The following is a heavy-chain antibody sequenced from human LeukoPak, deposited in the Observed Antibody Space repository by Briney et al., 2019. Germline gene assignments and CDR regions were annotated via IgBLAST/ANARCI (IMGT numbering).Heavy chain of an antibody. CDR2: IIPIFGIA. CDR3: ARDLFHDFWSGGFFDY. CDR1: GGTFSSYA. V-gene: IGHV1-69*04. D-gene: IGHD3-3*01. J-gene: IGHJ4*02. Sequence: SVKVSCKASGGTFSSYAISWVRQAPGQGLEWMGRIIPIFGIASYAQKFQGRVTITADKSTSTAYMELSSLRSEDTAVYYCARDLFHDFWSGGFFDYWGQGTLVTVSS.